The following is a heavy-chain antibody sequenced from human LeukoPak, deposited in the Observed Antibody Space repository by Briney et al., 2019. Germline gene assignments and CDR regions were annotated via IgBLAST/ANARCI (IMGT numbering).Heavy chain of an antibody. D-gene: IGHD3-22*01. J-gene: IGHJ4*02. CDR2: MYYSGST. V-gene: IGHV4-39*07. CDR3: ARRDDSSGYHKIFDY. Sequence: KSSETLSLTCTVSGGSISSSGYYWGWIRQPPGKGLEWIGSMYYSGSTYYNPSLKSRVTISVDTSKNHFSLKLSSVTAADTAVYYCARRDDSSGYHKIFDYWGPGTLVTVSS. CDR1: GGSISSSGYY.